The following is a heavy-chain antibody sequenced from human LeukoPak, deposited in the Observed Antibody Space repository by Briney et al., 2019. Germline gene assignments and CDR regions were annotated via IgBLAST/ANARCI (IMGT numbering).Heavy chain of an antibody. V-gene: IGHV1-69*04. J-gene: IGHJ4*02. CDR3: ARGHITMVRGVIDY. CDR2: IIPILGIA. CDR1: GGTFSSYA. Sequence: ASVKVSCKASGGTFSSYAISWVRQAPGQGLEWMGRIIPILGIANYAQKFQGRVTITADKSTSTAYMELSSLRSEDTAVYYCARGHITMVRGVIDYWGQGTLVTVSS. D-gene: IGHD3-10*01.